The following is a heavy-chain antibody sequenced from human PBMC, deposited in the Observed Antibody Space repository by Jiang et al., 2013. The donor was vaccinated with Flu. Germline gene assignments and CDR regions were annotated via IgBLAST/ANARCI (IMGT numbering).Heavy chain of an antibody. CDR2: IYYSGST. Sequence: PGLVKPSQTLSLTCTVSGGSISSGGYYWSWIRQXPGKGLEWIGYIYYSGSTYYNPSLKSRVTTSVDTSKNQFSLKLSSVTAADTAVYYCARASGVDSSGLIMGVYFDYWGQGTLVTVSS. J-gene: IGHJ4*02. D-gene: IGHD3-22*01. CDR1: GGSISSGGYY. V-gene: IGHV4-31*03. CDR3: ARASGVDSSGLIMGVYFDY.